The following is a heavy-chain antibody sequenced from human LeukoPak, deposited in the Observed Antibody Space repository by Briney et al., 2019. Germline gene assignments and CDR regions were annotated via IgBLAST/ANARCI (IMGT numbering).Heavy chain of an antibody. CDR2: ISWNSGSI. CDR3: AKDGIAAAGTYYYYGMDV. D-gene: IGHD6-13*01. J-gene: IGHJ6*02. CDR1: GFTFDDYT. V-gene: IGHV3-9*01. Sequence: GGSLRLSCAASGFTFDDYTMHWVRQAPGKGLEWVSGISWNSGSIGYADSVKGRFTISRDNAKNSLYLQMNSLRAEDTALYYCAKDGIAAAGTYYYYGMDVWGQGTTVTVSS.